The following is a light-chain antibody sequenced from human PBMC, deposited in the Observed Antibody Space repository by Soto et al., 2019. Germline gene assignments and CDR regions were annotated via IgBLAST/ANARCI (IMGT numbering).Light chain of an antibody. V-gene: IGLV2-14*02. J-gene: IGLJ1*01. CDR1: SSDVGSYNL. Sequence: QSALTQPASVSGSPGQSITISCTGTSSDVGSYNLVSWHQQHPGKAPKLMIYEGSKRPSGVSNRFSGSKSGNTASLTISGLQAEDEADYYCSSFASSSTPYVFGTGTKVTVL. CDR3: SSFASSSTPYV. CDR2: EGS.